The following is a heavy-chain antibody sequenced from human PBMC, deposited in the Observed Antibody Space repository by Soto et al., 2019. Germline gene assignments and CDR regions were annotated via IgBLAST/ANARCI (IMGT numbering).Heavy chain of an antibody. D-gene: IGHD3-10*01. Sequence: QPGGSLRLSCAASGFTFSSYAMSWVRQAPGKGLEWVSAISGSGGSTYYADSVKGRFTISRDNSKNTLYLQMNSLRAEDTAVYYCAFALRGVGTFSHWGQGTLVTVSS. J-gene: IGHJ4*02. CDR3: AFALRGVGTFSH. V-gene: IGHV3-23*01. CDR1: GFTFSSYA. CDR2: ISGSGGST.